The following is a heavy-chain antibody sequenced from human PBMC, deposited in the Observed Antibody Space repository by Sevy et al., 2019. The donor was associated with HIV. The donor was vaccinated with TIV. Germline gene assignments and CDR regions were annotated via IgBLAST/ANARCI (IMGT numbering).Heavy chain of an antibody. D-gene: IGHD6-13*01. CDR2: LKSKVYGGTV. J-gene: IGHJ4*02. Sequence: GGSLRLSCTASVFTFGDYCMSWVRQAPGKGLEWVAFLKSKVYGGTVDHAASVKGRFIISRDDSKSIAYLQMNDLKTEDTGVYYCTRWKAAQSIFDYWGQGALVTVSS. CDR3: TRWKAAQSIFDY. V-gene: IGHV3-49*04. CDR1: VFTFGDYC.